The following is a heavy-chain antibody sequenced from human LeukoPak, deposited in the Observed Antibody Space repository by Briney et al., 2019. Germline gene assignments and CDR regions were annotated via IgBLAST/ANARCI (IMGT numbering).Heavy chain of an antibody. Sequence: SVKVSFYAAGGTFSSSTNSWVRQAPGQGLEWMGRIIPILVIANYAQKFQGRVTITADKSTSTAYMELSSLRTEDTTVYYCAREIVVVVAATHYYYGMDVWGQGTTVTVSS. D-gene: IGHD2-15*01. V-gene: IGHV1-69*04. J-gene: IGHJ6*02. CDR2: IIPILVIA. CDR3: AREIVVVVAATHYYYGMDV. CDR1: GGTFSSST.